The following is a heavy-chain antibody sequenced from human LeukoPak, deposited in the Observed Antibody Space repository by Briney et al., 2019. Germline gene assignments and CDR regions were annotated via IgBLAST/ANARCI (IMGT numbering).Heavy chain of an antibody. D-gene: IGHD3-22*01. CDR2: ISYDGSNK. CDR1: GFTFSSYG. J-gene: IGHJ4*02. CDR3: AADSSGYWNY. V-gene: IGHV3-30*03. Sequence: GGSLRLSCAASGFTFSSYGMHWVRQAPGKGLEWVAVISYDGSNKYYADSVKGRFTISRDNSKNTLYLQMNSLRAEDTAVYYCAADSSGYWNYWGQGTLVTVSS.